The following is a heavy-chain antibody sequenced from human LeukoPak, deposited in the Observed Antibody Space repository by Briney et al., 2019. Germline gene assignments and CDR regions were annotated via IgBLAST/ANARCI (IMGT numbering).Heavy chain of an antibody. V-gene: IGHV3-49*03. CDR3: TRVVAAAGRPYDY. CDR2: IRSKAYGGTT. J-gene: IGHJ4*02. D-gene: IGHD6-13*01. Sequence: GGSLRLSCTASGFTFGDYAMSWFRQAPGKGLEWVGFIRSKAYGGTTEYAASVKGGFTISRDDSKSIAYLQMNSLKTEDTAVYYCTRVVAAAGRPYDYWGQGTLVTVSS. CDR1: GFTFGDYA.